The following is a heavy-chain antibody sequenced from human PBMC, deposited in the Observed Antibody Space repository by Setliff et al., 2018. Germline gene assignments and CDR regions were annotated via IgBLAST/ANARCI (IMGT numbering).Heavy chain of an antibody. D-gene: IGHD2-2*01. J-gene: IGHJ4*02. CDR2: NSA. CDR3: ARGPLDFVVLPAAGKFDY. CDR1: GYTFTNYG. Sequence: ASVKVSCKTSGYTFTNYGINWVRQAPGQGLEWMGWNSAYAQKFQGRVTMTTDTPTSTAYMELRSLRTDDTAVYYCARGPLDFVVLPAAGKFDYWGQGTLVTVSS. V-gene: IGHV1-18*01.